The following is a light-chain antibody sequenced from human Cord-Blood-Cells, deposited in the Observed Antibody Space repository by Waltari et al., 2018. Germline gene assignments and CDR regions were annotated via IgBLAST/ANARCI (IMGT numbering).Light chain of an antibody. CDR1: QSISSY. V-gene: IGKV1-39*01. CDR2: AAS. Sequence: DIEMTHFPSSLSASVGDRVTITCRASQSISSYLNWYQQKPGKAPKLLIYAASSLQSGVPSRFSGSGSGTDFTLTISSLQPEDFATYYCQQSYSNPYTFGEGTKLEIK. J-gene: IGKJ2*01. CDR3: QQSYSNPYT.